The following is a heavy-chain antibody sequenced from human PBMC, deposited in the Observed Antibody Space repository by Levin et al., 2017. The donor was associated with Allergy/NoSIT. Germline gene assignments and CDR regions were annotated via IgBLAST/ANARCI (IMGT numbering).Heavy chain of an antibody. V-gene: IGHV5-51*01. CDR1: GYSFTSYW. CDR2: IYPGDSDT. D-gene: IGHD1-1*01. J-gene: IGHJ6*03. Sequence: DSVKVSCQGSGYSFTSYWIGWVRQMPGKGLEWMGIIYPGDSDTRYSPSFQGQVTISADKSISTAYLQWSSLKASDTAIYYCARRGTRDYYYYMDVWGKGTTVTVSS. CDR3: ARRGTRDYYYYMDV.